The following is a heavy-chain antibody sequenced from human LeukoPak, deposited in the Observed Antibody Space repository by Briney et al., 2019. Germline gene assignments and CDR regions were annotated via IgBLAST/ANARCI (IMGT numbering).Heavy chain of an antibody. CDR3: ATAGGDSSGLDAFDI. CDR1: GYSSTSYW. CDR2: IYPGDSDT. D-gene: IGHD3-22*01. Sequence: GESLKISCKCSGYSSTSYWIGWVRQMPGKGLEWMGIIYPGDSDTRYSPSFQGQVTISADKSISTAYLQWSSLKASDTAMYYCATAGGDSSGLDAFDIWGQGTMVTVSS. J-gene: IGHJ3*02. V-gene: IGHV5-51*01.